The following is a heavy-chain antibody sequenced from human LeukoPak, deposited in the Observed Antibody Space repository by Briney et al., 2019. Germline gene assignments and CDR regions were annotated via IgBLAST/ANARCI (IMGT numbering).Heavy chain of an antibody. CDR1: GFTFSSYA. D-gene: IGHD2-15*01. CDR2: ISYDGSNK. V-gene: IGHV3-30*04. Sequence: QPGGSLRLSCAASGFTFSSYAMHWVRQAPGKGLEWVAVISYDGSNKYYADSVKGRFTISRDNSKNTLYLQMNGLRAEDTAVYYCATSAAYCSGGSCYSDWGQGTLVTVSS. CDR3: ATSAAYCSGGSCYSD. J-gene: IGHJ4*02.